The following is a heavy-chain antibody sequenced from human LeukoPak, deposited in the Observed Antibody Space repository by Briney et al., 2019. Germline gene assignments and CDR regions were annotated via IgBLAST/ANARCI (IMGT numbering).Heavy chain of an antibody. Sequence: SETLSLTCTVSGASISSEGYYWSWIRQDPGKGLEWIGYIYYSGSTYYNPSLKSRVTISLDTSKNQFSLKLSSVTAADTAVYYCAANGRGTTGNLQRWGQGTLVTVSS. CDR2: IYYSGST. V-gene: IGHV4-31*03. D-gene: IGHD1-1*01. CDR1: GASISSEGYY. CDR3: AANGRGTTGNLQR. J-gene: IGHJ1*01.